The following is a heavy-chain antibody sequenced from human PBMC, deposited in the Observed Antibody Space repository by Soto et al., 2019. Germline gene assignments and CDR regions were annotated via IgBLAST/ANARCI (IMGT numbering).Heavy chain of an antibody. CDR3: AGYCRGGDCYSEADH. D-gene: IGHD2-15*01. J-gene: IGHJ4*02. Sequence: EVQLVESGGGLVKPGGSLRLSCAASGFNFSSYSMNWVRQAPGKGLEWVSSISSSISSIYYADSVKGRFTISRDNAKNSLYLQMNSLRAEDTAVYYCAGYCRGGDCYSEADHWGQGTLVTVSS. CDR1: GFNFSSYS. CDR2: ISSSISSI. V-gene: IGHV3-21*01.